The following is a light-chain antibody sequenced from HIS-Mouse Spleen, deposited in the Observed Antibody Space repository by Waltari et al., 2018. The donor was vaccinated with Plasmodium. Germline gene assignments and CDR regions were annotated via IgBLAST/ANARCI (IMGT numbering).Light chain of an antibody. CDR3: QAWDSSTVV. CDR1: KLGDKY. J-gene: IGLJ2*01. CDR2: QDS. V-gene: IGLV3-1*01. Sequence: SYELTQPPSVSVSPGPPASITCSGDKLGDKYACWYQQTPGQAPVLVIYQDSKRPSGIPERFSGSNSGNTATLTISGTQAMDEADYYCQAWDSSTVVFGGGTKLTVL.